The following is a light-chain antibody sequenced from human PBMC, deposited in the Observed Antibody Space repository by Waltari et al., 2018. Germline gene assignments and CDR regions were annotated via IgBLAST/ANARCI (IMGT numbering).Light chain of an antibody. CDR3: SSYTSTSTLDV. V-gene: IGLV2-14*01. CDR1: SSDIGGYNY. CDR2: EVT. Sequence: QSALTQPASVSGSPGQSITISCTGTSSDIGGYNYVSWYQHHPGKAPQLMIYEVTKLPSGVSYRFSGSKSGNTASLTISGLQAEDEANYFCSSYTSTSTLDVFGGGTKLTVL. J-gene: IGLJ2*01.